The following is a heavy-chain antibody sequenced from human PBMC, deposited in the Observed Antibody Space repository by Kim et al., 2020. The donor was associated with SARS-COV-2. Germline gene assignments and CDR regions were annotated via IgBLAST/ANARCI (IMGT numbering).Heavy chain of an antibody. Sequence: GGSLRLSCAVAGFTVTSKFMNWVRQAPGKGLEWVSVVYSDGTTYYADSVKGRFTISRDNSKNTLYLQMNSLRAEDTAVYYCARRYYYDSSGYYRYWYFDL. CDR2: VYSDGTT. CDR1: GFTVTSKF. CDR3: ARRYYYDSSGYYRYWYFDL. V-gene: IGHV3-66*04. J-gene: IGHJ2*01. D-gene: IGHD3-22*01.